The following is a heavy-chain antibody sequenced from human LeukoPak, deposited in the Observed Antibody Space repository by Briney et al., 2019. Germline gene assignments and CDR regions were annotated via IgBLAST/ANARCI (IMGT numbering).Heavy chain of an antibody. CDR3: TTDWAPGYYGSGSYWRYFDY. V-gene: IGHV3-15*01. CDR1: GLTFSNAW. Sequence: GGSLRLSCAASGLTFSNAWMSWVRQVPGKGLEWVGRIKRKRDGGTTDYAAPVKGRFTISRDDSKNTLYLQMNSLKTEDTAVYYCTTDWAPGYYGSGSYWRYFDYWGQGTLVTVSS. CDR2: IKRKRDGGTT. J-gene: IGHJ4*02. D-gene: IGHD3-10*01.